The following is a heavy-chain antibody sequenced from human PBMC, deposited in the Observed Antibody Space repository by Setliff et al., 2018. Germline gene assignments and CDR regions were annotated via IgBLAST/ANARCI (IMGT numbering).Heavy chain of an antibody. CDR3: AIPSSGNFYFDY. D-gene: IGHD1-26*01. J-gene: IGHJ4*02. CDR2: IIPIFGTA. CDR1: GGTFSSYA. V-gene: IGHV1-69*13. Sequence: SVKVSCKASGGTFSSYAITWVRQAPGQGLEWMGGIIPIFGTAKYAQKFQGRVTIAADQSTRTAYMELSSLRSEDTAVYYCAIPSSGNFYFDYWGQGTLVTVSS.